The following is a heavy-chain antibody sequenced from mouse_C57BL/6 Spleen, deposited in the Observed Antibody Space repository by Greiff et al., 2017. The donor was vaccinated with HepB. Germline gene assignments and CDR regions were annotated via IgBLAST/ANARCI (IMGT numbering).Heavy chain of an antibody. Sequence: EVQLQQSGPELVKPGASVKISCKASGYTFTDYYMNWVKQSHGKSLEWIGDINPNNGGTSYNQKFKGKATLTVDKSSSTAYMELRSLTSEDSAVYYGARPYDYDGRFAYWGQGTLVTVSA. D-gene: IGHD2-4*01. V-gene: IGHV1-26*01. CDR2: INPNNGGT. CDR1: GYTFTDYY. CDR3: ARPYDYDGRFAY. J-gene: IGHJ3*01.